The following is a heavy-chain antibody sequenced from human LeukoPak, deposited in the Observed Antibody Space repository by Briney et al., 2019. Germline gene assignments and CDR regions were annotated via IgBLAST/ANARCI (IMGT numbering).Heavy chain of an antibody. V-gene: IGHV4-59*01. CDR1: GGSISSYY. J-gene: IGHJ6*03. CDR2: IYYSGST. D-gene: IGHD6-13*01. CDR3: ARAPGYSSSWYYYMDA. Sequence: PSETLSLTCTVSGGSISSYYWSWIRQPPGKGLEWIGYIYYSGSTNYNPSLKSRVTISVDTSKNQFSLKLSSVTAADTAVYYCARAPGYSSSWYYYMDAWGKGTTVTVSS.